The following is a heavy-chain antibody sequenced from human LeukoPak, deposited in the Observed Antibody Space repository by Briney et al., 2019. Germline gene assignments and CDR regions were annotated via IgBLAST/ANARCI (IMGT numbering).Heavy chain of an antibody. D-gene: IGHD3-10*01. J-gene: IGHJ6*04. CDR2: ISYDGSNK. V-gene: IGHV3-30*03. CDR3: ATYYYGSGSYYIHYYGMDV. CDR1: GFTFSSYG. Sequence: GRSLRLSCAASGFTFSSYGMDWVRQAPGKGLEGVAVISYDGSNKYYADSVKGRFTISRDNSKNTLYLQMNSLRAEDTAVYYCATYYYGSGSYYIHYYGMDVWGKGTTVTVSS.